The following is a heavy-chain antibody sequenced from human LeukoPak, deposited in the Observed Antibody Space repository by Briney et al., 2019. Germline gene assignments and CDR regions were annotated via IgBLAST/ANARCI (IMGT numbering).Heavy chain of an antibody. V-gene: IGHV3-23*01. D-gene: IGHD4-17*01. CDR3: IVFGDSNH. Sequence: GGSLRLSCAASGFTFSNYAMTWVRQAPGKGLEWVSAIHTGGDTCYADSVKGRFTISRDTSKNTLYLQINSLRVEDTAVYYCIVFGDSNHWGQGTLVTVSS. J-gene: IGHJ5*02. CDR1: GFTFSNYA. CDR2: IHTGGDT.